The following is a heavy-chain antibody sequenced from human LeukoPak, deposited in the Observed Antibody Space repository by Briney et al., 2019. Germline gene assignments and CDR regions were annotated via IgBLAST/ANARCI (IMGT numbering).Heavy chain of an antibody. CDR1: GGSISSGNYY. CDR3: AREKRDGYNYFDY. CDR2: TYTSGST. V-gene: IGHV4-61*02. J-gene: IGHJ4*02. Sequence: SETLSLTCTVSGGSISSGNYYWSWIRQPAGQGLKWLGRTYTSGSTNYNPSLNSRITTAETSTKNQFFLQRSPRTAADTVDYYCAREKRDGYNYFDYWGQGTLVTVSS. D-gene: IGHD5-24*01.